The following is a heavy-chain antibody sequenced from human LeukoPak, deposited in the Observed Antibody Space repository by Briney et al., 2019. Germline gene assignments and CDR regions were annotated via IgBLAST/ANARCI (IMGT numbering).Heavy chain of an antibody. CDR2: TYYRSKWIS. D-gene: IGHD1/OR15-1a*01. CDR1: GDSVSSNSAA. Sequence: SQTLSLTCAISGDSVSSNSAAWNWIRQSPSRGLEWLGRTYYRSKWISDYAVSVKSRMTINADTSKNQFTLQVNSVTPEDTAVYYCARKGTVTTPFDYWGQGILVTVSS. CDR3: ARKGTVTTPFDY. J-gene: IGHJ4*02. V-gene: IGHV6-1*01.